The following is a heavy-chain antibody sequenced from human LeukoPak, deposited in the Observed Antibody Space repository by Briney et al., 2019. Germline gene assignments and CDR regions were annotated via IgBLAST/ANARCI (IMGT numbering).Heavy chain of an antibody. Sequence: GGSLRLSCAASGFIFGSYDMNWVRQAPGKGLEWVSSITTSSSYIYYPDSVKGRFTVSRDNAKNSLYLQMNSPRAEDTAAYYCASHIVVVTAIRYYAMDVWGQGTTVTVSS. CDR3: ASHIVVVTAIRYYAMDV. D-gene: IGHD2-2*01. V-gene: IGHV3-21*01. CDR2: ITTSSSYI. J-gene: IGHJ6*02. CDR1: GFIFGSYD.